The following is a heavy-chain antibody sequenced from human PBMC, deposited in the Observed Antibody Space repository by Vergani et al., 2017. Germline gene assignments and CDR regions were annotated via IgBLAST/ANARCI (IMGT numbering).Heavy chain of an antibody. CDR3: ARKSPLSITMLVVDDAFDV. CDR1: GFTFSSYS. V-gene: IGHV3-48*01. Sequence: EVQLVESGGGLVQPGGSLRLSCAASGFTFSSYSMNWVRQAPGKGLEWVSYISSSSSTIYYADSVKGRFTISRDNAKNSLYLQMNSLRAEDTAVYYCARKSPLSITMLVVDDAFDVWGQGTMVTVSS. CDR2: ISSSSSTI. D-gene: IGHD3-22*01. J-gene: IGHJ3*01.